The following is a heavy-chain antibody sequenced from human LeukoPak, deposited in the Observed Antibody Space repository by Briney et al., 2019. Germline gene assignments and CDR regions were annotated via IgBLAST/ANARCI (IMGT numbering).Heavy chain of an antibody. J-gene: IGHJ3*02. CDR3: AKPARTDAFDI. CDR2: ITSSSTYT. CDR1: GFSFSSYN. Sequence: GGSLRLSCAASGFSFSSYNMNWVRQTPGKGLEWVSSITSSSTYTFYADSVKGRFTISRDNARNSLSLQMNSLRAEDTAVYYCAKPARTDAFDIWGQGTMITVSS. V-gene: IGHV3-21*04.